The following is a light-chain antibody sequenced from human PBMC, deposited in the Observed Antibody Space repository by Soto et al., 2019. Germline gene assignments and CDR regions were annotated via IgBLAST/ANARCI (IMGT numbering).Light chain of an antibody. CDR3: AAWDDILNGYV. J-gene: IGLJ1*01. Sequence: LPTQPPSASGTPGQRVTISCSGSSSNIESNTVTWYQQLPGTAPKLVIYSNYDRPSGVPDRFSGSTSGTSASLVIRGLQSEDEADYYCAAWDDILNGYVFGGGTKVTVL. CDR1: SSNIESNT. CDR2: SNY. V-gene: IGLV1-44*01.